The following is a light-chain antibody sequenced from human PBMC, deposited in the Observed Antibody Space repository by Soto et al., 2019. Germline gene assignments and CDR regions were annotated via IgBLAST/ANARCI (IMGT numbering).Light chain of an antibody. V-gene: IGKV1-9*01. J-gene: IGKJ4*01. CDR3: QQLNSYPLT. Sequence: IQLTQSPYSLSASVGDRVTITCLASQGISSYVAWYQQKPVKAPKLMIYAASTLQSGVQSRFSGSGSGTDFSLTISSMQPEEFATYYCQQLNSYPLTFGGGTTMDIK. CDR2: AAS. CDR1: QGISSY.